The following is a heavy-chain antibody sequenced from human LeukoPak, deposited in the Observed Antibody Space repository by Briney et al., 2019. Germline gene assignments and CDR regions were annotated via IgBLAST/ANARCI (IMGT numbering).Heavy chain of an antibody. CDR2: IIPIFGTA. CDR1: GGTFSSYA. Sequence: GASVKVSCKASGGTFSSYAISWVRQAPGQGLEWMGGIIPIFGTANYAQKFQGRVTITTDESTSTAYMELSSLRSEDTAAYYCARVNYYDSSGGAAFDIWGQGTMVTVFS. CDR3: ARVNYYDSSGGAAFDI. J-gene: IGHJ3*02. V-gene: IGHV1-69*05. D-gene: IGHD3-22*01.